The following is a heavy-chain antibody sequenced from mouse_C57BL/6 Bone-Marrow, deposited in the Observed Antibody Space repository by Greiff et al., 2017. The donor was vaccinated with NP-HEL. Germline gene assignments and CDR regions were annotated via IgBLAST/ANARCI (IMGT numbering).Heavy chain of an antibody. CDR2: FNPSDGYT. D-gene: IGHD1-1*01. CDR3: ARERRVIFTTVVAPFDY. Sequence: QVQLQQPGAELVKPGASGKLSSKASASTFPTSWLQWVNQRPGQGLEWTGEFNPSDGYTNSNQKFKGKATLTVDTSSSTAYMQLSSLTSEDSAVYYCARERRVIFTTVVAPFDYWGQGTTLTVSS. V-gene: IGHV1-50*01. CDR1: ASTFPTSW. J-gene: IGHJ2*01.